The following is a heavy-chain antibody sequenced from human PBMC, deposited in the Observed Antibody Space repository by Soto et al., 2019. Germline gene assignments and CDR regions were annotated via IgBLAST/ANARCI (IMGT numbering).Heavy chain of an antibody. V-gene: IGHV1-18*01. CDR1: GYTFTSYG. J-gene: IGHJ4*02. CDR3: ATRSPAIDY. CDR2: ISTYKGNT. Sequence: QVQLVQSGPEVKKPGASVKVSCKTSGYTFTSYGISWVRQAPGQGLEWMGWISTYKGNTNYAQKFQGRVTMTTDTTTSTAYMERRSLRSDDTAVYYCATRSPAIDYWGQGTLGTVSS.